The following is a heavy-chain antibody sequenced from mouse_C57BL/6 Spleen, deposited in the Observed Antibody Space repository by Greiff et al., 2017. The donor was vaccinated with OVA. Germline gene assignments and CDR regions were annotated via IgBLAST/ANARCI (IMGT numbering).Heavy chain of an antibody. D-gene: IGHD2-5*01. CDR2: IHPNSGST. CDR1: GYTFTSYW. J-gene: IGHJ2*01. Sequence: VQLQQPGAELVKPGASVKLSCKASGYTFTSYWMHWVKQRPGQGLEWIGMIHPNSGSTNYNEKFKSKATLTVDKSSSTAYMQLSSLTSEDSAVYYCARGTYYSNYDYFDYWGQGTTLTVFS. V-gene: IGHV1-64*01. CDR3: ARGTYYSNYDYFDY.